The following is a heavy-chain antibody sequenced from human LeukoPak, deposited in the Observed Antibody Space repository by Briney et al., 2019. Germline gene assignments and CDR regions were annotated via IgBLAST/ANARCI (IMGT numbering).Heavy chain of an antibody. CDR1: GFTFDDYA. J-gene: IGHJ4*02. D-gene: IGHD3-22*01. V-gene: IGHV3-9*01. CDR2: ISWNSGSI. CDR3: AKDITSHITMIPDS. Sequence: PGGSLRLSCAASGFTFDDYAMHWVRQAPGKGLEWVSGISWNSGSIGYADSVKGRFTISRDNAKNSLYLQMNSLRAEDTALYYCAKDITSHITMIPDSWGQGTLVTVSS.